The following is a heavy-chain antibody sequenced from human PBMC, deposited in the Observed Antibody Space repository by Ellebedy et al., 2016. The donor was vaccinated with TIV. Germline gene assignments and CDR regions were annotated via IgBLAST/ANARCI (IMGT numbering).Heavy chain of an antibody. D-gene: IGHD5-12*01. V-gene: IGHV1-2*02. CDR2: INLRNGDT. Sequence: AASVKVSCKASGYTFTDYYMDWVRQAPGQGLEWMGWINLRNGDTHYVQKFQGRVTMTRDSSITTAYMDLSRLTSDDTAVYYCARDSGSGYEVFGYWGQGTLVTVSS. CDR3: ARDSGSGYEVFGY. J-gene: IGHJ4*02. CDR1: GYTFTDYY.